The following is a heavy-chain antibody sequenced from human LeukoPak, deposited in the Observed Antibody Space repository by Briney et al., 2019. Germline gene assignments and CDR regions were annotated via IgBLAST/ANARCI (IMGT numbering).Heavy chain of an antibody. CDR1: GGSFSGYY. CDR3: ARGQRITMIVVVITHGGYFDY. J-gene: IGHJ4*02. D-gene: IGHD3-22*01. Sequence: PSETLSLTCAVYGGSFSGYYWSWIRQPPGKGLEWIGEINHSGSTNYNPSLKSRVTISVDTSKNQFSLKLSSVTAADTAVYYCARGQRITMIVVVITHGGYFDYWGQGTLVTVSS. CDR2: INHSGST. V-gene: IGHV4-34*01.